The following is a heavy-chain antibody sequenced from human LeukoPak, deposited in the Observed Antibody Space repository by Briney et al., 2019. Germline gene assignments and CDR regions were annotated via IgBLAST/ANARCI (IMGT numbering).Heavy chain of an antibody. CDR3: ARVAKERVGGVYYFDY. CDR2: IAASGST. J-gene: IGHJ4*02. V-gene: IGHV3-23*01. D-gene: IGHD1-1*01. CDR1: GFTFSSSA. Sequence: GGSLRLSCAASGFTFSSSAMTWVRQAPGKGLEWVSAIAASGSTFYTESVKGRFTISRDNSKNTLYLQMNSLRAGDTAVYYCARVAKERVGGVYYFDYWGQGTLVTVSS.